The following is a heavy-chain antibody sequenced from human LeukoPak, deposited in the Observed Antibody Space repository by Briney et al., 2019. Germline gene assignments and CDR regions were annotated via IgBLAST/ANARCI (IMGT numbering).Heavy chain of an antibody. V-gene: IGHV1-8*03. CDR1: GYTFTSYD. CDR3: ARDKGSGSYYRPEYYYYMDV. D-gene: IGHD3-10*01. CDR2: MNPNSGNT. J-gene: IGHJ6*03. Sequence: EASVKVSCKAPGYTFTSYDINWVRQATGQGLEWMGWMNPNSGNTGYAQKFQGRVTITADESTSTAYMELSSLRSEDTAVYYCARDKGSGSYYRPEYYYYMDVWGKGTTVTISS.